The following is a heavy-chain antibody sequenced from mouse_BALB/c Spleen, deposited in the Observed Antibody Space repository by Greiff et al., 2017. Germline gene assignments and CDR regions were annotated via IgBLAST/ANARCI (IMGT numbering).Heavy chain of an antibody. Sequence: EVKLEESGGGLVQPGGSRKLSCAASGFTFSSFGMHWVRQAPEKGLEWVAYISSGSSTIYYADTVKGRFTISRDNPKNTLFLQMTSLRSEDTAMYYCARSRYYGSRDFDYWGQGTTLTVSS. V-gene: IGHV5-17*02. D-gene: IGHD1-1*01. J-gene: IGHJ2*01. CDR1: GFTFSSFG. CDR2: ISSGSSTI. CDR3: ARSRYYGSRDFDY.